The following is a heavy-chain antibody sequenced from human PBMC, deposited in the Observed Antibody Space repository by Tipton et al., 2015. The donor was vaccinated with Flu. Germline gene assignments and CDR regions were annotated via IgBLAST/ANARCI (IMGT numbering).Heavy chain of an antibody. CDR1: GGSISSYY. CDR2: IYYSGST. V-gene: IGHV4-59*08. D-gene: IGHD4-17*01. J-gene: IGHJ6*03. CDR3: ARHGDATVTPPWYYYYYMDV. Sequence: TLSLTCTVSGGSISSYYWSWIRQPPGKGLEWIGYIYYSGSTNYNPSLKSRVTISVDTSKNQFSLKLSSVTAADTAMYYCARHGDATVTPPWYYYYYMDVWGKGTTVTVSS.